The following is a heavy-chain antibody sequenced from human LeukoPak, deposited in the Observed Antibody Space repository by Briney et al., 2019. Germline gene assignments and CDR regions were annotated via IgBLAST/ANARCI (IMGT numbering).Heavy chain of an antibody. CDR2: IYTSGST. J-gene: IGHJ6*03. V-gene: IGHV4-4*02. D-gene: IGHD3-22*01. CDR1: GGSISSSNW. CDR3: ARDFHYYDSSGYFNQPVYYYYYVDV. Sequence: SETLSLTCAVSGGSISSSNWWSWVRQPPGKGLEWIGRIYTSGSTNYNPSLKSRVTMSVDTSKNQFSLKLSSVTAADTAVYYCARDFHYYDSSGYFNQPVYYYYYVDVWGKGTTVTISS.